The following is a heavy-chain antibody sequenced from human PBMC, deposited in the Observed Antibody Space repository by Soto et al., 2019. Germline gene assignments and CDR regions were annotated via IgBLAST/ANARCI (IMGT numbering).Heavy chain of an antibody. V-gene: IGHV1-58*02. Sequence: SVKVSCKASGFTFGTSTIQWVRQARGHRLEWMGWIVVGTGSTNYAQKFQDRVTITRDMSTSTAFMELSSLRSEDTAVYYCARSVITMGRGVTRPFDYWGQGTLVTVSS. CDR1: GFTFGTST. D-gene: IGHD3-10*01. CDR3: ARSVITMGRGVTRPFDY. CDR2: IVVGTGST. J-gene: IGHJ4*02.